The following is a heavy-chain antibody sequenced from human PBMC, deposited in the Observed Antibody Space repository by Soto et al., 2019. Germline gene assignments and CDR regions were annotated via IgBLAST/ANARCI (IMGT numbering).Heavy chain of an antibody. CDR1: GYTFSSYH. CDR2: INAGNGNT. CDR3: ARDNSWDYGSGLMAWWFDP. D-gene: IGHD3-10*01. V-gene: IGHV1-18*01. J-gene: IGHJ5*02. Sequence: ASVKVSCKASGYTFSSYHISWVRQAPGQGLEWMGWINAGNGNTKYSQKFQGRITMTRDTSTSTDYMELSSLRSDDTAIYYCARDNSWDYGSGLMAWWFDPWGQGTLVTVSS.